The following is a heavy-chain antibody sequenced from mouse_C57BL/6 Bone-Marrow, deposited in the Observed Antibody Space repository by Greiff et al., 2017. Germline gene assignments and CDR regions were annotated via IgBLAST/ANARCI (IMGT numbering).Heavy chain of an antibody. CDR1: GYTFTSYW. D-gene: IGHD2-3*01. J-gene: IGHJ3*01. V-gene: IGHV1-7*01. Sequence: VQRVESGAELAKPGASVKLSCKASGYTFTSYWMHWVKQRPGQGLEWIGYINPSSGYTKYNQKFKDKATLTADKSSSTAYMQLSSLTYEDSAVYYCARSSLYDGYYVGFAYWGQGTLVTVSA. CDR3: ARSSLYDGYYVGFAY. CDR2: INPSSGYT.